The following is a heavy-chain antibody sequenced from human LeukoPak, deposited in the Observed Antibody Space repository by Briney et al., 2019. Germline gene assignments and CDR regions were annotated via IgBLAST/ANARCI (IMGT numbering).Heavy chain of an antibody. D-gene: IGHD6-13*01. Sequence: GGSLRLSCAASGFTFSSYAMSWVRQAPGKGLEWVSVIYSGGSTYYADSVKGRFTISRDNSKNTLYLQMNSLRAEDTAVYYCARASRAAAEGNWGQGTLVTVSS. CDR2: IYSGGST. V-gene: IGHV3-66*01. CDR3: ARASRAAAEGN. CDR1: GFTFSSYA. J-gene: IGHJ4*02.